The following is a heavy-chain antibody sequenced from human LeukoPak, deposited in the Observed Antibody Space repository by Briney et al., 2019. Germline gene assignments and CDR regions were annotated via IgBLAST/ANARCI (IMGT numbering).Heavy chain of an antibody. CDR3: ARDPTFYDILTGYYLDV. Sequence: ASVKVSCKASGGTFSSYAIFWVRQAPGQGLEWMGRIIPILDIIKYAQKFQGRVTITADKSTSTAYMELSSLRSEDTAVYYCARDPTFYDILTGYYLDVWGQGTTVTVSS. CDR1: GGTFSSYA. CDR2: IIPILDII. J-gene: IGHJ6*02. V-gene: IGHV1-69*04. D-gene: IGHD3-9*01.